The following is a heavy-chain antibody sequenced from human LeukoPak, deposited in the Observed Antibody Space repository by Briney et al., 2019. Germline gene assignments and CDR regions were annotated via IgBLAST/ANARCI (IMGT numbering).Heavy chain of an antibody. V-gene: IGHV3-7*01. J-gene: IGHJ3*02. CDR1: GFTFSSYW. CDR2: IKQDGSEK. CDR3: ATSGDYYDSPNAFDI. Sequence: PGGSLRLSCAASGFTFSSYWMSWVRQAPGKGLEWVANIKQDGSEKYYVDSVKGRFTISRDNAKNSLYLQMNSLRAEDTAVYYCATSGDYYDSPNAFDIWGQGTMVTVSS. D-gene: IGHD3-22*01.